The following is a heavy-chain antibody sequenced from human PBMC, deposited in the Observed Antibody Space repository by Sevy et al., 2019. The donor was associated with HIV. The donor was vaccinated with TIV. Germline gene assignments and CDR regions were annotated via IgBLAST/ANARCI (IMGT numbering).Heavy chain of an antibody. CDR3: AGDHVKDGDLGDYYYYAMDV. CDR1: GFSISDYY. Sequence: GGSLRLSCAASGFSISDYYMSWIRQAPGKGPQWISYISSNSDTIYYTDSVKGRFTISSDNAKNSLYRQMSSLRAEDTAIYYCAGDHVKDGDLGDYYYYAMDVWGRGTTVTVSS. V-gene: IGHV3-11*01. CDR2: ISSNSDTI. J-gene: IGHJ6*02. D-gene: IGHD4-17*01.